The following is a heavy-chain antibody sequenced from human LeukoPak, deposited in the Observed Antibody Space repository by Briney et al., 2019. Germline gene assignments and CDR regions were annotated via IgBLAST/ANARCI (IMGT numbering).Heavy chain of an antibody. CDR1: GGSISSYC. J-gene: IGHJ5*02. CDR2: ICSGGST. CDR3: ARDRGTDGSDQLDP. Sequence: SETLSLTCTVSGGSISSYCWIWIRQSAGKGLEWIGRICSGGSTVYNPSLKSRVTISSDMSNNQFSLKLTSVTAADTAVYYCARDRGTDGSDQLDPWGQGILVTVSS. V-gene: IGHV4-4*07. D-gene: IGHD3-10*01.